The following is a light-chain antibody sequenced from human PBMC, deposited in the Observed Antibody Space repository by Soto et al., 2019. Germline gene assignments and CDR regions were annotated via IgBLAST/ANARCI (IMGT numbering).Light chain of an antibody. CDR2: EVS. Sequence: QSVLTQPPSASGSPGQSVTISCTGTSSDVGGYNYVSWYQQHPGKAPKLMIYEVSKRPSGVPDRFSGSKSANTASLTVSGLQAEDEADYYCSSYAGSNNWDVVFGGGTKLTVL. CDR3: SSYAGSNNWDVV. CDR1: SSDVGGYNY. J-gene: IGLJ2*01. V-gene: IGLV2-8*01.